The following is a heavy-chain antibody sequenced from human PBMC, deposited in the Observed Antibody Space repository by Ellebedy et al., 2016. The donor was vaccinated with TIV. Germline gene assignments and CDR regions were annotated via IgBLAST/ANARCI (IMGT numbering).Heavy chain of an antibody. CDR3: ARAKSTFSSAFDY. J-gene: IGHJ4*02. D-gene: IGHD2/OR15-2a*01. Sequence: SETLSLTCTVSGGSINSGGYYWSWIRQHPGKGLEWIGYIYYSGRAFYNPALKSRLSISVDTSENQFSLNLSSMTAADTAVYYCARAKSTFSSAFDYWGQGTLVTVSS. CDR1: GGSINSGGYY. CDR2: IYYSGRA. V-gene: IGHV4-31*03.